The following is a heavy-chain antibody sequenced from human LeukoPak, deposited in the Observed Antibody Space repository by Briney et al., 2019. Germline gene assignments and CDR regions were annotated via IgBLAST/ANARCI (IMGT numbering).Heavy chain of an antibody. V-gene: IGHV3-33*01. J-gene: IGHJ4*02. CDR2: IWYDGSNK. CDR3: ARAQSGGYSYGLDY. Sequence: GGSLRLSCAASGFTFGSYGMHWVRQAPGKGLEWVAVIWYDGSNKYYADSVKGRFTISRDNSKNTLYLQMNSLRAEDTAVYYCARAQSGGYSYGLDYWGQGTLVTVSS. D-gene: IGHD5-18*01. CDR1: GFTFGSYG.